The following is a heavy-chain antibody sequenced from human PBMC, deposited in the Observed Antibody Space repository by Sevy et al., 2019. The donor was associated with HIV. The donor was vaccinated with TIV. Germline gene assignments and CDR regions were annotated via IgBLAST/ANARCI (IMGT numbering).Heavy chain of an antibody. CDR3: ARESGSDWYLDS. CDR1: GFIFSRYG. D-gene: IGHD2-21*02. V-gene: IGHV3-33*01. Sequence: GGSLRLSCKASGFIFSRYGVHRVRQAPGKGLEWVASIFNDGKTKYYGDPVKGRFTISRDESKNTLYLQMDSLRAEDTAVYYCARESGSDWYLDSWGQGTLVTVSS. CDR2: IFNDGKTK. J-gene: IGHJ4*02.